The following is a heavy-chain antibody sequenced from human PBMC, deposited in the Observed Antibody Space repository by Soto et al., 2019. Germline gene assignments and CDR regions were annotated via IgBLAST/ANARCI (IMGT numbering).Heavy chain of an antibody. CDR1: GFAFSSFG. D-gene: IGHD3-9*01. CDR3: AKDKGRSLTGGMDV. V-gene: IGHV3-30*18. Sequence: QVQLVESGGGVVQPGRSLRLSCAASGFAFSSFGMHWVRQAPGKALEWVAVMSFDGNSKYYADSMKGRFIISRDNSKNTLYLEMNSLRAEDTAVYYCAKDKGRSLTGGMDVWGQGTTVTVSS. J-gene: IGHJ6*02. CDR2: MSFDGNSK.